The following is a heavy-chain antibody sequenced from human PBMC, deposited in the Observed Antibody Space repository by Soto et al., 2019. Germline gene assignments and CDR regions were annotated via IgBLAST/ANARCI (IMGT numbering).Heavy chain of an antibody. V-gene: IGHV3-33*01. CDR1: GFTFSSYG. Sequence: QVQLVESGGGVVQPGRSLRLSCAASGFTFSSYGMHWVRQAPGKGLKWVAVIWYDGSNKYYADSVKGRFTISRDNSKNTLYLQMNSLRAEDTAVYYCAREEDAFDIWGQGTMVTVSS. CDR2: IWYDGSNK. J-gene: IGHJ3*02. CDR3: AREEDAFDI.